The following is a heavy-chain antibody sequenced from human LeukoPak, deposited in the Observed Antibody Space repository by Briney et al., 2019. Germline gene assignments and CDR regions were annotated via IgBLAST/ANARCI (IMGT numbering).Heavy chain of an antibody. Sequence: SQTLSLTCAISGDSVSSNSAAWNWIRQSPSRGLEWLGRTYYRSKWYNDYAVSVKSRITINPDTSKNQFSLQLNSVTPEDTAVYYCARTISYSGSYSLEYFDYWGQGTLVTVSS. CDR2: TYYRSKWYN. J-gene: IGHJ4*02. CDR3: ARTISYSGSYSLEYFDY. D-gene: IGHD1-26*01. CDR1: GDSVSSNSAA. V-gene: IGHV6-1*01.